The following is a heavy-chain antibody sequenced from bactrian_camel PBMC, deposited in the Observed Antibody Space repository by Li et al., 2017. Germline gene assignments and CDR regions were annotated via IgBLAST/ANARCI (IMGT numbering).Heavy chain of an antibody. CDR1: TGTFRSAC. CDR3: AARFSFAWYKISCNVDLDFPY. V-gene: IGHV3S54*01. D-gene: IGHD2*01. CDR2: IYLGGDGT. J-gene: IGHJ4*01. Sequence: HVQLVESGGGSAQAGGSLRLPCAARTGTFRSACMGWIRQVSGKEREVVAAIYLGGDGTFYSDSVKGRFTISQDSARNTVYLQMNDLKPEDSAMYYCAARFSFAWYKISCNVDLDFPYWGQGTQVTVS.